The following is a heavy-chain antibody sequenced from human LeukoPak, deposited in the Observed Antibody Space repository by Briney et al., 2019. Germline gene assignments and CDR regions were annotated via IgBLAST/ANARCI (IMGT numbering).Heavy chain of an antibody. V-gene: IGHV4-59*08. CDR2: IYYSGST. Sequence: SETLSLTCSVSGGSVNNYYWSWIRQPPGKGLEWIAYIYYSGSTNYNPSLKSRVTISVDTSKNQFSLMLSSVTAADTAVYYCARHNARLRGWIGEVDFWGQGALVTVSS. D-gene: IGHD3-10*01. CDR3: ARHNARLRGWIGEVDF. J-gene: IGHJ4*02. CDR1: GGSVNNYY.